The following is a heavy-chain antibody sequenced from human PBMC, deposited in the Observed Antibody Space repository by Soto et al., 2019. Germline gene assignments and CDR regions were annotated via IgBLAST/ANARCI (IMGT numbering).Heavy chain of an antibody. D-gene: IGHD4-17*01. Sequence: GGSLRLSCAASGFTVSSNYMSWVRQAPGKGLEWVSVIYSGGSTYYADSVKGRFTISRDNSKNTLYLQMNSLRAEDTAVYYCAGVLMTTVTYDYWGQGTLVTVSS. CDR2: IYSGGST. CDR3: AGVLMTTVTYDY. J-gene: IGHJ4*02. V-gene: IGHV3-66*01. CDR1: GFTVSSNY.